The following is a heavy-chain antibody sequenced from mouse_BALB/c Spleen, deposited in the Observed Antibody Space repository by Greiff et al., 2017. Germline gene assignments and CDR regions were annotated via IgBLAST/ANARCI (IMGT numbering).Heavy chain of an antibody. Sequence: KPVESGGGLVKPGGSLKLSCAASGFTFSSYAMSWVRQTPEKRLEWVASISSGGSTYYPDSVKGRFTISRDNARNILYLQMSSLRSEDTAMYYCASIDVEGYFDYWGQGTTLTVSS. V-gene: IGHV5-6-5*01. CDR2: ISSGGST. D-gene: IGHD2-12*01. J-gene: IGHJ2*01. CDR1: GFTFSSYA. CDR3: ASIDVEGYFDY.